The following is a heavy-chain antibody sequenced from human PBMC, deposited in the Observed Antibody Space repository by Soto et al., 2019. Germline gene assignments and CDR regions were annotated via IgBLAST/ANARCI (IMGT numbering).Heavy chain of an antibody. CDR3: ASWRHIVPVSPTDFDH. CDR2: ISPDGSNR. D-gene: IGHD2-21*01. Sequence: GGSLRLSCAASGFTFSTYCMNWVRQTPGKGLMWVSRISPDGSNRGYADSVEGRFTVSRDNAKNTLYLQMHSLRAEDTAMYYCASWRHIVPVSPTDFDHWGEGTRVTVSS. CDR1: GFTFSTYC. J-gene: IGHJ4*02. V-gene: IGHV3-74*01.